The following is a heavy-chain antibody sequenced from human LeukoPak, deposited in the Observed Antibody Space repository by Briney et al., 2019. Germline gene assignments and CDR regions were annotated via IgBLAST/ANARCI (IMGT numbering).Heavy chain of an antibody. D-gene: IGHD2-21*02. J-gene: IGHJ4*02. Sequence: PGETLRLSCAASGFAFSSYTMGWVRQAPGKGLEWISAITYSGGSTYYADSVKGRFNISRDSSKNTLYLQMNSLRAEDTAVYYCAKKTSYCGGDCYPYYFDHWGQGTLVTVSS. CDR3: AKKTSYCGGDCYPYYFDH. CDR2: ITYSGGST. V-gene: IGHV3-23*01. CDR1: GFAFSSYT.